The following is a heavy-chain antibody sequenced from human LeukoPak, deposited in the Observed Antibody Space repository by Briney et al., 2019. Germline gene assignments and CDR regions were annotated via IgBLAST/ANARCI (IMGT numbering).Heavy chain of an antibody. V-gene: IGHV4-4*07. CDR3: ARGVAAAGYNWFDP. J-gene: IGHJ5*02. CDR2: IYTSGST. Sequence: PSETLSLTCTVSGGSISSYYWSWIRQPAGKGLEWIGRIYTSGSTNYNPSLKSRVTMSVDTSKNQFSLKLSSVTAADTAVYYCARGVAAAGYNWFDPWGQGTLVTVSS. CDR1: GGSISSYY. D-gene: IGHD6-13*01.